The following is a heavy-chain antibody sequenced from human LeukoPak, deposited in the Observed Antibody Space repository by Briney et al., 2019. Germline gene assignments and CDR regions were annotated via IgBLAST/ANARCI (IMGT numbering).Heavy chain of an antibody. D-gene: IGHD5-12*01. CDR2: IWYDGSNK. J-gene: IGHJ5*02. CDR3: ARDARRVATNDWFDP. CDR1: GFTFSSYG. Sequence: GGSLRLSCAASGFTFSSYGVHWVRQAPGKGLEWVAVIWYDGSNKYYADSVKGRFTISRDNSKNTLYLQMNSLRAEDTAVYYCARDARRVATNDWFDPWGQGTLVTVSS. V-gene: IGHV3-33*01.